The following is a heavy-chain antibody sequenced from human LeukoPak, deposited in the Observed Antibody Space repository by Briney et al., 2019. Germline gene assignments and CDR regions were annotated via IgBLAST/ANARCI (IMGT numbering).Heavy chain of an antibody. D-gene: IGHD4-17*01. CDR1: GGSISSGGYY. Sequence: PSQTLSLTCTVSGGSISSGGYYWSWIRQHPGKGLEWIGSIYYSGSTYYNPSLKSRVTISVDTSKNQFSLKLSSVTAADTAVYYCARPSYGDYAHPVWFDPWGQGTLVTVSS. CDR2: IYYSGST. CDR3: ARPSYGDYAHPVWFDP. J-gene: IGHJ5*02. V-gene: IGHV4-30-2*03.